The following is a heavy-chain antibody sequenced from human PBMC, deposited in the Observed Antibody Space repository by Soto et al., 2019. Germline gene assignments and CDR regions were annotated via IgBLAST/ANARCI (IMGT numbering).Heavy chain of an antibody. J-gene: IGHJ4*02. D-gene: IGHD3-16*01. Sequence: SETLSLTCAVYGGSFSTYYWSWIRQPPGKGLEWIGDINRSGSTNYNPSLKSRVTISVDTSKNQFSLKLSSVTAADTAVYYCARAWGGVPEFWGQGTLVTVS. CDR1: GGSFSTYY. CDR2: INRSGST. CDR3: ARAWGGVPEF. V-gene: IGHV4-34*01.